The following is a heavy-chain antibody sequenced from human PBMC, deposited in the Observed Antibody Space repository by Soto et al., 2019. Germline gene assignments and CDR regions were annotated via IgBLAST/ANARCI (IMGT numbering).Heavy chain of an antibody. Sequence: QVQLVQSGAEVKKPGASVKVSCKASGYTFTSYGISWVRQAPGQGLEWMGWISAYNGNTNYAQKLQGRVTMTTDTATSTAYMELRSMRSDDTAVYYCARDYGPYYDFWSGYYSRSDYWGQGTLVTVSS. V-gene: IGHV1-18*04. CDR1: GYTFTSYG. D-gene: IGHD3-3*01. CDR2: ISAYNGNT. CDR3: ARDYGPYYDFWSGYYSRSDY. J-gene: IGHJ4*02.